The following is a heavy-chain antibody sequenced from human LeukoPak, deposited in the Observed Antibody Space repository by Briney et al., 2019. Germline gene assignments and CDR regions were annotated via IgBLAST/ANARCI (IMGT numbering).Heavy chain of an antibody. CDR1: GFTFSSFT. CDR2: ISSSGSII. CDR3: ARAPRDIVLMVYAS. J-gene: IGHJ4*02. V-gene: IGHV3-48*04. Sequence: GGSLRLSCAASGFTFSSFTMNWVRQAPGKGLEWVSYISSSGSIIYYADSVKGRFTISRDNAKKSLYLQMNSLRAEDAAVYYCARAPRDIVLMVYASWGQGTLVTVSS. D-gene: IGHD2-8*01.